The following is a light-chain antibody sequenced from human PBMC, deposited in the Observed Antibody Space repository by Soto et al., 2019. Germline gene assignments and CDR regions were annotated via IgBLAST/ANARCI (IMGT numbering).Light chain of an antibody. CDR1: QDISTW. V-gene: IGKV1-12*01. CDR2: DAS. CDR3: QQANSFPFT. Sequence: DIQMTQSPSSVSASVGDRVTIACRASQDISTWLAWYQQKPGKAPKLLIYDASSLESGVPARFSGSGFGRDFTLTISSLQPEDFATYYCQQANSFPFTFGPGTKVDIK. J-gene: IGKJ3*01.